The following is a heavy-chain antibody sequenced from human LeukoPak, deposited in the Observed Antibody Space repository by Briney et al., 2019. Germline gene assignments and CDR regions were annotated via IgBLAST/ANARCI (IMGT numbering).Heavy chain of an antibody. Sequence: GGSLRLSCAASGFIFDDYAMHWVRQAPGKGLEWVSGISWNSGSIGHADSVKGRFTISRDNAKNSLYLQMNSLRAEDTALYYCAKDIEGMGATFDYWGQGTLVTVSS. CDR2: ISWNSGSI. J-gene: IGHJ4*02. CDR1: GFIFDDYA. CDR3: AKDIEGMGATFDY. D-gene: IGHD1-26*01. V-gene: IGHV3-9*01.